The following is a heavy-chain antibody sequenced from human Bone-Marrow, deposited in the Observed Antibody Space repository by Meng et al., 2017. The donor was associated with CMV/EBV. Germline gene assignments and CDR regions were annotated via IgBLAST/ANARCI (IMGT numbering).Heavy chain of an antibody. CDR2: IYYSGST. Sequence: SETLSLTCAVSGDSISGSTFYWGWIRQPPGKGLEWIGSIYYSGSTYYNPSLKSRVTISVDTSKNQFSLNLSSATAADTAVYYCARGRGYDLYYGMDGWGQASTVTVSS. D-gene: IGHD5-12*01. CDR1: GDSISGSTFY. CDR3: ARGRGYDLYYGMDG. V-gene: IGHV4-39*07. J-gene: IGHJ6*02.